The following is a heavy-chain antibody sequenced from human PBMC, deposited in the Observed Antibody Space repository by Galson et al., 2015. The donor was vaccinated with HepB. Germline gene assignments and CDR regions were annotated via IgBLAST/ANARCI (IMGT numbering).Heavy chain of an antibody. CDR1: GDSVSSNSAA. CDR2: TYYRSEWYN. V-gene: IGHV6-1*01. Sequence: CAISGDSVSSNSAAWNWIRQSPSRGLEWLGRTYYRSEWYNDYAVYLKSRISINPDTSKNQLSLQLSSVTAEDTAVYYCARGGYNSGWEYFDYWGQGTLVTVSS. J-gene: IGHJ4*02. CDR3: ARGGYNSGWEYFDY. D-gene: IGHD6-19*01.